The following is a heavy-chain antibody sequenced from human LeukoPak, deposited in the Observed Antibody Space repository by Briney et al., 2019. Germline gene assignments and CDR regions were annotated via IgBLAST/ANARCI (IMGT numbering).Heavy chain of an antibody. CDR2: IHHSGIT. Sequence: PSETLSLTCTVSVYSISSGYYWGWIRQPPGKGLEWIGSIHHSGITYYNPSLKSRVTISEDTSKNQFSLRVDSVTAADTAVYYCARDLYDDNRCFDFWGQGILVTVSS. CDR3: ARDLYDDNRCFDF. J-gene: IGHJ4*02. V-gene: IGHV4-38-2*02. D-gene: IGHD1-14*01. CDR1: VYSISSGYY.